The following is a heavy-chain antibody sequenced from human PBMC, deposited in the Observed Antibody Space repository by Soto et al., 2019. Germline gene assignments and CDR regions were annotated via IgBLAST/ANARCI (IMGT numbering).Heavy chain of an antibody. D-gene: IGHD6-19*01. CDR2: ISGYNGNT. V-gene: IGHV1-18*01. J-gene: IGHJ6*02. Sequence: QVQLVQSGAEVKKPGASVTVSCKTSGYTFSNYGINWVRQAPGQGLEWKGWISGYNGNTNYAQNVQGRVTMTTDTSTGTVYMELRSLKSDDPAIYYCSRFIMVGGWFDPNYYHGMDVWGQGTTVTVSS. CDR1: GYTFSNYG. CDR3: SRFIMVGGWFDPNYYHGMDV.